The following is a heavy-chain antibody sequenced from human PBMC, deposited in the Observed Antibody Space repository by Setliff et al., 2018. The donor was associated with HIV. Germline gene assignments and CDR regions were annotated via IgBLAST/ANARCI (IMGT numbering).Heavy chain of an antibody. Sequence: SETLSLTCAVSGYSISSGYYWGWIRQSPGKGLEWIGSIFHSASTNYNPSLRRRLTISIDTSNNQFSLRLTSVTAADTAVYYCARRGAYGYDYLGYWGPGTLVTVSS. CDR1: GYSISSGYY. V-gene: IGHV4-38-2*01. D-gene: IGHD5-12*01. J-gene: IGHJ4*02. CDR3: ARRGAYGYDYLGY. CDR2: IFHSAST.